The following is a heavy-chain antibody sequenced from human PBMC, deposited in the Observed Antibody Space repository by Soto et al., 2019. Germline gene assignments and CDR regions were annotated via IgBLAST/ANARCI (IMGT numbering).Heavy chain of an antibody. Sequence: SWVHHENEKGLEWMGWISAYNGNTNYAQKLPGRVTMTTETSTSTAYMELRSLRSDDTAVYYCAIEYYDILTGYYVVFDPLVQGTLVTVFS. V-gene: IGHV1-18*01. CDR2: ISAYNGNT. CDR3: AIEYYDILTGYYVVFDP. J-gene: IGHJ5*02. D-gene: IGHD3-9*01.